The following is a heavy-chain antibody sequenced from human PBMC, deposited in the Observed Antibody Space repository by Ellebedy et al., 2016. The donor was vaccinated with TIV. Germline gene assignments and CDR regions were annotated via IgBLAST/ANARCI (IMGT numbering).Heavy chain of an antibody. CDR3: ARGLAYYYDSSGYYPDY. Sequence: GESLKISCAASGFTFSNYWMNWVRQAPGKGLEWVATIKQDGNEKYYVDSVKGRFTISRDNAKNSLYLQMNSLRAEDTAVYYCARGLAYYYDSSGYYPDYWGQGTLVTVSS. D-gene: IGHD3-22*01. V-gene: IGHV3-7*01. J-gene: IGHJ4*02. CDR1: GFTFSNYW. CDR2: IKQDGNEK.